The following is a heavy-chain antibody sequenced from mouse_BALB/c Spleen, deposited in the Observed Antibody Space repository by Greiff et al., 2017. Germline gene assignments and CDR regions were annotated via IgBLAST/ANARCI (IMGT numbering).Heavy chain of an antibody. CDR3: ARSPHYYYGSSYGYFDV. J-gene: IGHJ1*01. D-gene: IGHD1-1*01. CDR1: GYTFTDYN. V-gene: IGHV1-18*01. Sequence: VQLQQSGPELVKPGASVKIPCKASGYTFTDYNMDWVKQSHGKSLEWIGDINPNNGGTIYNQKFKGKATLTVDKSSSTAYMELRSLTSEDTAVYYCARSPHYYYGSSYGYFDVWGAGTTVTVSS. CDR2: INPNNGGT.